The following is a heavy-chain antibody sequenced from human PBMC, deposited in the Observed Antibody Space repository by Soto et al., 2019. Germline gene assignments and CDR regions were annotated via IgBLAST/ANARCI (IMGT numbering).Heavy chain of an antibody. D-gene: IGHD4-17*01. V-gene: IGHV1-46*01. CDR2: INPSGGST. Sequence: GASVKVSCKASGYTFTSYYMHWVRQAPGQGLEWMGIINPSGGSTSYAQKFQGRVTMTRDTSTSTVYMELSSLRSEDTAVYYCAREGDYGINYYYYGMDVWGQGTTVTVSS. J-gene: IGHJ6*02. CDR3: AREGDYGINYYYYGMDV. CDR1: GYTFTSYY.